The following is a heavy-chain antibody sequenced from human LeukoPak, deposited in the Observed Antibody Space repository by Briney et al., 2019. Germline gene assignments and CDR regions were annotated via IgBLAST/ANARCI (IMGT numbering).Heavy chain of an antibody. V-gene: IGHV3-9*01. J-gene: IGHJ3*02. CDR2: ISWNSGSI. D-gene: IGHD1-26*01. CDR3: AKDRGSGSYYAAAFDI. CDR1: GFTFDDYA. Sequence: GGSLRLSCAASGFTFDDYAMHWVRQAPGKGPEWVSGISWNSGSIGYADSVKGRFTISRDNAKNSLYLQMNSLRAEDTALYYCAKDRGSGSYYAAAFDIWGQGAMVTVSS.